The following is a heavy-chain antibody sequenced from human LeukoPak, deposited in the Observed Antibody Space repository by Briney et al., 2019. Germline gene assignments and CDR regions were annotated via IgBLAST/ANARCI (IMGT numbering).Heavy chain of an antibody. CDR3: AKGSDFDY. CDR1: GFTFSSYT. D-gene: IGHD1-26*01. V-gene: IGHV3-21*01. CDR2: ITRSSDYI. Sequence: KPGGSLRLSCVASGFTFSSYTMNWVRQAPGKGLEFVSPITRSSDYIYYADSVKGRFTISRDNAKHSVYLQMSSLRAEDTAVYYCAKGSDFDYWGQGTPVTVSS. J-gene: IGHJ4*02.